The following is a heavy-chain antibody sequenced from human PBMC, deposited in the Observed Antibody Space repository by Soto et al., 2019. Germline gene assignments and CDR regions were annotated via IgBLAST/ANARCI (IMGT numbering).Heavy chain of an antibody. CDR3: ARDAPDYGDYTISDY. V-gene: IGHV1-18*01. CDR2: ISAYNGNT. CDR1: GYTFTSYG. J-gene: IGHJ4*02. Sequence: QVQLVQSGAEVKKPGASVKVSCKASGYTFTSYGISWVRQAPGQGLEWMGWISAYNGNTNYAQKLQGRVTMTTDTFTSTAYMELRSLRSDDTAVYYCARDAPDYGDYTISDYWGQGTLVTVSS. D-gene: IGHD4-17*01.